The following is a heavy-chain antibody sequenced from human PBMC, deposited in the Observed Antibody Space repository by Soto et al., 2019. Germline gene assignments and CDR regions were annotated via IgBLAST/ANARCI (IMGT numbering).Heavy chain of an antibody. Sequence: ASVKVSCKASGGTFSSYAISWVRQAPGQGLEWMGGIIPIFGTANYAQKFQGRVTITADESTSTAYMELSSLRSEDTAVYYCARLQGSIFGVVTPPYYCYGMDVWGQGTMVTVSS. CDR2: IIPIFGTA. CDR3: ARLQGSIFGVVTPPYYCYGMDV. CDR1: GGTFSSYA. D-gene: IGHD3-3*01. V-gene: IGHV1-69*13. J-gene: IGHJ6*02.